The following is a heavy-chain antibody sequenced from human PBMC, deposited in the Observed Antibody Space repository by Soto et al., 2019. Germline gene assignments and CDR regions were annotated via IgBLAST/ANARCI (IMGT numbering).Heavy chain of an antibody. V-gene: IGHV3-30*18. CDR1: GFTFSSYG. J-gene: IGHJ4*02. D-gene: IGHD3-16*01. Sequence: GGSVRLSCAASGFTFSSYGMHWVRQAPGKGLEWVAVISYDGSNKYYADSVKGRFTISRDNSKNTLYLQMNSLRDEDTAIYYCAKDRSVGGSYFDYWGQRTLVTVSS. CDR2: ISYDGSNK. CDR3: AKDRSVGGSYFDY.